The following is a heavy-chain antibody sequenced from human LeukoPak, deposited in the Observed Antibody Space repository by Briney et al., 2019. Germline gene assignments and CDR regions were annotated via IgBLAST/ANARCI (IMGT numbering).Heavy chain of an antibody. Sequence: GGSLRLSCAASGFTFSSYAMHWVRQAPGKGLEWVAVISYDGSNKYYADSVKSRFTISRDNSKNTLYLQMNSLRAEDTAVYYCARGPGYDSSGYYYDGDYWGQGTLVTVSS. CDR2: ISYDGSNK. V-gene: IGHV3-30-3*01. CDR3: ARGPGYDSSGYYYDGDY. J-gene: IGHJ4*02. CDR1: GFTFSSYA. D-gene: IGHD3-22*01.